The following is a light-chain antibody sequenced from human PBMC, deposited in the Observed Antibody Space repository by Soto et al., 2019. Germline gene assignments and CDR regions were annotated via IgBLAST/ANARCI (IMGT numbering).Light chain of an antibody. J-gene: IGKJ5*01. CDR1: QSFSSAY. Sequence: VMTQSQETLSLSQGARATLSGRASQSFSSAYVAWYQQKPGQAPRLLIYGASSRATGIPDRFSGGGSGTDFSLTISRLDPEDFAVYYCQQYSSSPITFGQGTRLEIK. CDR2: GAS. CDR3: QQYSSSPIT. V-gene: IGKV3-20*01.